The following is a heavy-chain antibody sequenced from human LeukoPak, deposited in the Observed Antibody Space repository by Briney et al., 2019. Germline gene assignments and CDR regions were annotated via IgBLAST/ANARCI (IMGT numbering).Heavy chain of an antibody. Sequence: PGGSLRLSRAASGFSFITYSMSWVRQAPGKGLEWVSAISSGGSYIYYADSVKGRFTISRDDAKKSLYLQMNSLRAEDTAVYYCARDQYYYDSTEYYDANNFDFWGQGPLVPSPQ. J-gene: IGHJ4*02. CDR1: GFSFITYS. CDR2: ISSGGSYI. CDR3: ARDQYYYDSTEYYDANNFDF. D-gene: IGHD3-22*01. V-gene: IGHV3-21*01.